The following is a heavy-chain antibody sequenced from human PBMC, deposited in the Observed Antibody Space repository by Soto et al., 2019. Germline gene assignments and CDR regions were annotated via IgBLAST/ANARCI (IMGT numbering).Heavy chain of an antibody. Sequence: ASVKVSCKASGGTFSSYAISWVRQAPGQGLEWMGGIIPIFGTANYAQKFQGRVTITADESTSTAYMELSSLRSEDTAVYYCASGLITFGGVIARVRYYYGMDVWGQGTTVTVSS. J-gene: IGHJ6*02. V-gene: IGHV1-69*13. D-gene: IGHD3-16*02. CDR2: IIPIFGTA. CDR1: GGTFSSYA. CDR3: ASGLITFGGVIARVRYYYGMDV.